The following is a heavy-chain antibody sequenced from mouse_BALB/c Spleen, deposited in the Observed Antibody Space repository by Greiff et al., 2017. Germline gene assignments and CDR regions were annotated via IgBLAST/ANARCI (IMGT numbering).Heavy chain of an antibody. J-gene: IGHJ2*01. D-gene: IGHD2-1*01. CDR1: GFTFSSYG. CDR3: ARREGYGNSAYYFDY. Sequence: EVNLVESGGDLVKPGGSLKLSCAASGFTFSSYGMSWVRQTPDKRLEWVATISSGGSYTYYPDSVKGRFTISRDNAKNTLYLQMSSLKSEDTAMYYCARREGYGNSAYYFDYWGQGTTLTVSS. CDR2: ISSGGSYT. V-gene: IGHV5-6*02.